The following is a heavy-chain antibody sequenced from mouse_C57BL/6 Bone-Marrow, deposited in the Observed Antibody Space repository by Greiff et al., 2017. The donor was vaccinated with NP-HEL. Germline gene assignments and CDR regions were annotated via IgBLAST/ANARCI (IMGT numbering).Heavy chain of an antibody. CDR2: IDPENGDT. D-gene: IGHD2-3*01. Sequence: VQLKESGAELVRPGASVKLSCTASGFNIKDDYMHWVKQRPEQGLEWIGWIDPENGDTEYASKFQGTATITADTSSNTAYLQLSSLTSEDTAVYYCTFDGYYEAWFAYWGQGTLVTVSA. CDR1: GFNIKDDY. J-gene: IGHJ3*01. V-gene: IGHV14-4*01. CDR3: TFDGYYEAWFAY.